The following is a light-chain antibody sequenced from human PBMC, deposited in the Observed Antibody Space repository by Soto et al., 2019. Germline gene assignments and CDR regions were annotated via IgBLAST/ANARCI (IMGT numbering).Light chain of an antibody. CDR2: DVS. V-gene: IGLV2-14*01. J-gene: IGLJ1*01. CDR1: SSDVGGYNY. Sequence: QSALTQPASVSGSPGQSITISGTGTSSDVGGYNYVSWYQQHPGKAPKLMIYDVSNRPSGVSNRFSGSKSGNTASLTISGLQAEDEAEYYCSSYTSSSTPLYVFGTGTKVTVL. CDR3: SSYTSSSTPLYV.